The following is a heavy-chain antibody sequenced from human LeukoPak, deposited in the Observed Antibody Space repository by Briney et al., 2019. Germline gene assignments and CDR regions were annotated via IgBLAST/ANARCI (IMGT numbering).Heavy chain of an antibody. CDR1: GFTVSSNY. J-gene: IGHJ6*03. CDR2: IYSGGST. Sequence: GGSLRLSCAASGFTVSSNYMSWVRQAPGKGLEWVSVIYSGGSTYYADSVKGRFTISRDNSKNTLYLQINSLRAEDTAVYYCARVKRGYYYDSSGYSRRYMDVWGKGTTVTVSS. V-gene: IGHV3-53*01. CDR3: ARVKRGYYYDSSGYSRRYMDV. D-gene: IGHD3-22*01.